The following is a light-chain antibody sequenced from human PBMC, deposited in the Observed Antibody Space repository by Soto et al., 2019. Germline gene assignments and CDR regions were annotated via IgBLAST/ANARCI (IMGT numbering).Light chain of an antibody. V-gene: IGKV3-11*01. J-gene: IGKJ4*01. Sequence: EIVLTQSPATLSLSPGNRATLSCSASQSISSYLAWYQQKPGQAPMLLIYDASNRATSIPARFSGSGSGTDFTLTITSLEPEGFAVYYCQQRSNWPSTFGGGTKVEIK. CDR3: QQRSNWPST. CDR1: QSISSY. CDR2: DAS.